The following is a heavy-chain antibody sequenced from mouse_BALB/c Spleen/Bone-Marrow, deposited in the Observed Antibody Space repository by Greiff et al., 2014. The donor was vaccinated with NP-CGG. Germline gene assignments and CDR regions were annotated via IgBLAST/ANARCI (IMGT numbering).Heavy chain of an antibody. V-gene: IGHV14-3*02. Sequence: VQLKESGAELVKPGAPVKLSCTASGFNIKDTYMHWVKQRPEQGLEWIGRIDPANGNTKYDPKFQGKATITADTSSNTAYPQLSSLTSEDTAVYYCAIYYYGSSGFAYWGQGTLVTVSA. J-gene: IGHJ3*01. D-gene: IGHD1-1*01. CDR3: AIYYYGSSGFAY. CDR2: IDPANGNT. CDR1: GFNIKDTY.